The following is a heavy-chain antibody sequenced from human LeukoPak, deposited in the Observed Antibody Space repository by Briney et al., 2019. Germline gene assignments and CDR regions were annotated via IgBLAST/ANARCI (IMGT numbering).Heavy chain of an antibody. D-gene: IGHD6-6*01. V-gene: IGHV3-23*01. CDR2: ISGSGDST. CDR3: AKGRVRQLDPFDY. CDR1: GFTFSSYG. J-gene: IGHJ4*02. Sequence: GGSLRLSCAASGFTFSSYGMSWVRQAPGKGLEWVSAISGSGDSTYYADSVKGRFTISRDNSRNTLYLQMNSLRDEDTAVYYCAKGRVRQLDPFDYWGQGTLVTVSS.